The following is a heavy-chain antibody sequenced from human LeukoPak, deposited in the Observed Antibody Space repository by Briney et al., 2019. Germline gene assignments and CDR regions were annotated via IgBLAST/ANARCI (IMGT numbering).Heavy chain of an antibody. V-gene: IGHV4-34*01. CDR3: ARNSVTSPGGAFDI. CDR1: GRSFSDYY. CDR2: INHSGST. J-gene: IGHJ3*02. D-gene: IGHD4-17*01. Sequence: PSETLSLTCAVYGRSFSDYYWSWIRQPPGKGLEWIGEINHSGSTNYNPSLKSRVAISVDTSKNQFSLMLSSVTSAETAVYYCARNSVTSPGGAFDIWGQGRMVTVSS.